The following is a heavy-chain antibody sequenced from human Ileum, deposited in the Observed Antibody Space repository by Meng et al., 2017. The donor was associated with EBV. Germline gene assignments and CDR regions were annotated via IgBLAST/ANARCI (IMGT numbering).Heavy chain of an antibody. V-gene: IGHV1-18*01. Sequence: QVVAVQSGPGVTEPGASVKCSCKASDYTFMGYGVSWVRQAPGQGLEWRAWLGAHDGDTSHEPKFQGRVTVSADRPTATAYMELRSLRSDDTAVYYCARGTPGRSYSDYWGQGTLVTVSS. CDR3: ARGTPGRSYSDY. D-gene: IGHD3-10*01. CDR2: LGAHDGDT. CDR1: DYTFMGYG. J-gene: IGHJ4*02.